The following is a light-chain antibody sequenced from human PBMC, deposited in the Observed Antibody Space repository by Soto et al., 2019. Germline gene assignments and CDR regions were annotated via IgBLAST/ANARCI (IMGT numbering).Light chain of an antibody. CDR2: EVS. CDR1: SSDVGGYKY. J-gene: IGLJ1*01. V-gene: IGLV2-8*01. Sequence: QSALTQPPSASGSPGEPVTISCTGTSSDVGGYKYVSWYQQHPGKAPKLMIYEVSKRPSGVPDRFSGSKSGNTASLTVSGLQAEDEAEYYCSSYTGTKNVFGTGTKVTVL. CDR3: SSYTGTKNV.